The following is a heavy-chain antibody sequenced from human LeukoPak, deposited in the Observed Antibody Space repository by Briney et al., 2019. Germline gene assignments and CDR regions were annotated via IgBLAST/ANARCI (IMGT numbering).Heavy chain of an antibody. CDR3: ARHGVSSGSYSRYGMDV. V-gene: IGHV4-59*08. CDR1: GGPISSYY. J-gene: IGHJ6*02. D-gene: IGHD3-10*01. Sequence: SETLSLTCTVSGGPISSYYWSWIRQPPGKGLEWIGYIYCSGSTNYNPSLKSRVTISVDTSKNQFSLKLSSVTAADTAVYYCARHGVSSGSYSRYGMDVWGQGTTVTVSS. CDR2: IYCSGST.